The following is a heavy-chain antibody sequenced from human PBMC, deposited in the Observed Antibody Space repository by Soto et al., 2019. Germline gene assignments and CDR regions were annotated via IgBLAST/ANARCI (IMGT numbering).Heavy chain of an antibody. J-gene: IGHJ4*02. CDR2: IIPIYGAA. CDR1: GDNFNTYT. D-gene: IGHD6-19*01. V-gene: IGHV1-69*01. Sequence: QVQLLQSGAEMKKPGSSVRVSCKPSGDNFNTYTITWVRQAPGQGLEWMGGIIPIYGAASYAQKFQDRVSITADGSTNTVYMELSSLTSEDTAVYYCAARVSVAGPAIDYWGQGTRVTVSS. CDR3: AARVSVAGPAIDY.